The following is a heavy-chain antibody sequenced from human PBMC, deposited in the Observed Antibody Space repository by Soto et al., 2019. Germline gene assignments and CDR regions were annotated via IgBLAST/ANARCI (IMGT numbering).Heavy chain of an antibody. CDR2: INHSGST. J-gene: IGHJ5*02. Sequence: SETLSLTCAVYGGSFSGYYWSWIRQPPGKGLDWIGEINHSGSTNYNPSLKSRVTISVDTSKNQFSLKLSSVTAADTAVYYCARGRRLSIFGVVIMGNWFDPWGQGTLVTVSS. D-gene: IGHD3-3*01. V-gene: IGHV4-34*01. CDR1: GGSFSGYY. CDR3: ARGRRLSIFGVVIMGNWFDP.